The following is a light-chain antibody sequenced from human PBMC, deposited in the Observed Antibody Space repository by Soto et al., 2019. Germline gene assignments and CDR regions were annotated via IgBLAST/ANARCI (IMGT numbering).Light chain of an antibody. V-gene: IGLV2-14*01. Sequence: QSVLTQPASVSGSPGQSITISCTGTSSNIGGYNYVSWYQQHPGKAPKLIIFEVSSRPSGVPDRFSGSKSGNTASLTVSGLQAEDEADYYCSSYAGSSTYVFGTGTKVTVL. J-gene: IGLJ1*01. CDR1: SSNIGGYNY. CDR3: SSYAGSSTYV. CDR2: EVS.